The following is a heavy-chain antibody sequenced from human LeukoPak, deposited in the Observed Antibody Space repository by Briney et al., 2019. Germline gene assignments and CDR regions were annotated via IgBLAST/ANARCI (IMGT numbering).Heavy chain of an antibody. V-gene: IGHV3-7*05. J-gene: IGHJ5*02. CDR2: IKQDGSEK. CDR1: GFTFSSYW. D-gene: IGHD6-13*01. Sequence: AGGSLRLSCAASGFTFSSYWMSWVRQAPGKGREWVANIKQDGSEKYYVDSVKGRFTISRDNAKNSLYLQMNSLRAEDTAVYYCARSRIAAAGRWFDPWGQGTLVTVSS. CDR3: ARSRIAAAGRWFDP.